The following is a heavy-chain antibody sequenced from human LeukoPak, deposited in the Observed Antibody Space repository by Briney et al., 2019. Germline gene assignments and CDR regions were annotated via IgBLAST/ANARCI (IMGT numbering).Heavy chain of an antibody. CDR3: ARGRWFGELLHPYYFDY. V-gene: IGHV3-9*01. D-gene: IGHD3-10*01. Sequence: GRSLRLSCAASGFTFDDYAMHWVRQAPGKGLEWVSGISWNSGIIGYADSVKGRFTISRDNAKNSLYLQMNCLRAEDTAVYYCARGRWFGELLHPYYFDYWGQGTLVTVSS. CDR2: ISWNSGII. J-gene: IGHJ4*02. CDR1: GFTFDDYA.